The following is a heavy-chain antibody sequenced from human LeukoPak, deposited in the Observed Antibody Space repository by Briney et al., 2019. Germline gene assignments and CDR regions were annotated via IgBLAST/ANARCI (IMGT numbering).Heavy chain of an antibody. Sequence: SETLSLTCAVYGGSFSGYYWSWIRQPPGKGLEWIGEINHSGSTNYNPSLKSRVTISVDTSKNQFSLKLSSVTAADTAVYYCARGGWYNYWGQGTLVTVSP. CDR3: ARGGWYNY. CDR1: GGSFSGYY. CDR2: INHSGST. J-gene: IGHJ4*02. V-gene: IGHV4-34*01. D-gene: IGHD1-1*01.